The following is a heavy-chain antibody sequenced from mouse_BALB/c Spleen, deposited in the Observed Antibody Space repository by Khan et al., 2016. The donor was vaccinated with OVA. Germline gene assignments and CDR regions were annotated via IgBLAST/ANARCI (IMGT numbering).Heavy chain of an antibody. Sequence: EVQLQESGPGLVKPSQSLSLTCTVTGYSITTDYAWNWIRQFPGNKLEWMGYIRSSGNTKYNPSLKSRISITRDTSKNQFFLQLKSVTTEDTARYYCARVYGGDFDYWGQGTTLTVSS. V-gene: IGHV3-2*02. J-gene: IGHJ2*01. D-gene: IGHD1-1*01. CDR1: GYSITTDYA. CDR3: ARVYGGDFDY. CDR2: IRSSGNT.